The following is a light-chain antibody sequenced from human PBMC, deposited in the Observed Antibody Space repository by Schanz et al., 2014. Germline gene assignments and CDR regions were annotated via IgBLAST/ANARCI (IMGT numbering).Light chain of an antibody. CDR2: DVS. CDR1: SSDVGGYNY. V-gene: IGLV2-14*03. CDR3: SSYAGNNNLRVL. J-gene: IGLJ2*01. Sequence: QSVLTQPASVSGSPGQSITISCTGTSSDVGGYNYVSWYQQYPGKAPKLMIYDVSNRPSGVSNRFSGSKSGNTASLTISGLQAEDEADYYCSSYAGNNNLRVLFGGGTKLTVL.